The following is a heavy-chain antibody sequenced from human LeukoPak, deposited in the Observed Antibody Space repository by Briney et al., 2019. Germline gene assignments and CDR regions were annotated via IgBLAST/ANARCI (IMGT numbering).Heavy chain of an antibody. V-gene: IGHV4-30-2*01. J-gene: IGHJ4*02. Sequence: SQTPSLTCAVSGGSISSGGYSWSWIRQPPGKGLEWIGYIYHSGSTYYNPSLKSRVTISVDRSKNQFSLKLSSVTAADTAVYYCAREVREVGYFDYWGQGTLVTVSS. CDR2: IYHSGST. D-gene: IGHD1-26*01. CDR1: GGSISSGGYS. CDR3: AREVREVGYFDY.